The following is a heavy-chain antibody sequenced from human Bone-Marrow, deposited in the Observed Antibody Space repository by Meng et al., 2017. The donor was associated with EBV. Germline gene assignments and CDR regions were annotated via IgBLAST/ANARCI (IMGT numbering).Heavy chain of an antibody. V-gene: IGHV4-59*01. J-gene: IGHJ4*02. CDR1: GGSISSYY. Sequence: VPLQASGPGPVKASAALSLTCTVSGGSISSYYWSWIRQPPGKGLEWIGYIYYSGSTNYNPSLKSRVTISVDTSKNQFSLKLSSVTAADTAVYYCARVNCGGDCYSFDYWGQGTLVTVSS. CDR2: IYYSGST. CDR3: ARVNCGGDCYSFDY. D-gene: IGHD2-21*02.